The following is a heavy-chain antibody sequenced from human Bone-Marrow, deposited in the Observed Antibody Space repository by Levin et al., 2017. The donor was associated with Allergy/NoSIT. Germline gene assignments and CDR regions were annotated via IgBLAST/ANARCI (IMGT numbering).Heavy chain of an antibody. J-gene: IGHJ4*02. CDR2: ISATTDGGTP. CDR3: TTEWGY. D-gene: IGHD1-26*01. CDR1: GFTFRNTW. V-gene: IGHV3-15*01. Sequence: PGGSLRLSCATSGFTFRNTWMSWVRQAPGKGLQWVGRISATTDGGTPDYAAPVKGRGISARDDSKDTVYLEINSLKIEDTAVYYCTTEWGYWGQGSLVTVSS.